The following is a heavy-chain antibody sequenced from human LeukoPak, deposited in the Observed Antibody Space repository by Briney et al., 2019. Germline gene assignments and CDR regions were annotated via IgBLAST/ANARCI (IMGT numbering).Heavy chain of an antibody. Sequence: SGTLSLTCAVSGGSISSSNWWSWVRQPPGKGLEWIGEIYHSGSTNYNPSLKSRVTISVDKSKNQFSLKLSSVTAADTAVYYCARAPAYGDYYYYYGMDVWGQGTTVTVSS. D-gene: IGHD4-17*01. V-gene: IGHV4-4*02. J-gene: IGHJ6*02. CDR3: ARAPAYGDYYYYYGMDV. CDR1: GGSISSSNW. CDR2: IYHSGST.